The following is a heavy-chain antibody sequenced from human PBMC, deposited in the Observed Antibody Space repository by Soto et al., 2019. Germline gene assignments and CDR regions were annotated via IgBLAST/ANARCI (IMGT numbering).Heavy chain of an antibody. CDR3: ARVPIGKYGVWNY. J-gene: IGHJ4*02. CDR1: GFTFSSYW. V-gene: IGHV3-74*01. D-gene: IGHD2-8*01. Sequence: EEQLVESGGGLVQPGGSLRLSCAASGFTFSSYWMHWVRQAPGMGLVWVSRINPGGTITDYADSVKGRFTISRDNAKNTVYLQVNSLRGDDTAEYFCARVPIGKYGVWNYWGQGTLVTVSS. CDR2: INPGGTIT.